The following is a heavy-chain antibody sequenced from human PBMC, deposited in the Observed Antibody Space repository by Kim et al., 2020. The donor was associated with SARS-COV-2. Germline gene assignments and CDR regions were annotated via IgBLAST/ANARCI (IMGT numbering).Heavy chain of an antibody. D-gene: IGHD6-6*01. V-gene: IGHV1-18*01. CDR3: ARGDSSSGFDY. J-gene: IGHJ4*02. Sequence: TNYARKGQGRDTITTDTPTSTAYMELRSLRSDDTAVYYCARGDSSSGFDYWGQGTLVTVSS. CDR2: T.